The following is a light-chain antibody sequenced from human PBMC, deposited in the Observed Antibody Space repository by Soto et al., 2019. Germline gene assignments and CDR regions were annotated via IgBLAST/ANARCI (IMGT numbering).Light chain of an antibody. CDR1: QDVSSN. J-gene: IGKJ4*01. CDR2: GAS. V-gene: IGKV3-15*01. Sequence: EMVVTQSPATLSVSPGERATLSCRASQDVSSNLAWYQQKPGQAPSLLIYGASTRATGTPARFSGSGSVTEFTLTISSLQYEDYAVYFCQQYIRWPLTFGGGTKVEI. CDR3: QQYIRWPLT.